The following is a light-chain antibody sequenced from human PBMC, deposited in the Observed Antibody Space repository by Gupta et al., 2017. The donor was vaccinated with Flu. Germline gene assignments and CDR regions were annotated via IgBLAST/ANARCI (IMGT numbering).Light chain of an antibody. CDR2: GES. Sequence: EIVMTQSPATLSVSPWERATLSCRASQRVSSNLAWYQQKPGQAPRLLIYGESTRATGFSARFGGRGVGTDVNIPIISRQEEDFAGYYYQQYNNCPPWPFGQGTQVEIK. J-gene: IGKJ1*01. V-gene: IGKV3-15*01. CDR1: QRVSSN. CDR3: QQYNNCPPWP.